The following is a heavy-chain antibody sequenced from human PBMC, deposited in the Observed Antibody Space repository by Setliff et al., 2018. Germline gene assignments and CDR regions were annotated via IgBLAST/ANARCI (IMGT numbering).Heavy chain of an antibody. CDR1: GNRFTDYF. Sequence: VASVKVSCKASGNRFTDYFLHWVRQAPGQGLEWMGWINPNSGDTHSAQKFQGRVTMTMDASITTVYMELSRLTSDDTAVYYCVSQDILTSYYMFDYWGQGTLVTVSS. J-gene: IGHJ4*02. CDR2: INPNSGDT. CDR3: VSQDILTSYYMFDY. D-gene: IGHD3-9*01. V-gene: IGHV1-2*02.